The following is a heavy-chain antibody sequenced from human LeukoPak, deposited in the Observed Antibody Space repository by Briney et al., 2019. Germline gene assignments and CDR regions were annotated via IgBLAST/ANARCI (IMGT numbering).Heavy chain of an antibody. D-gene: IGHD6-6*01. CDR2: IIAIFGTA. CDR3: ARDMSSSSRPFTMDV. J-gene: IGHJ6*03. V-gene: IGHV1-69*05. Sequence: ASVKVSCKASGGTFSSYAISWVRQAPGQGLEWMGGIIAIFGTANYAQKFQGRVTITTDESTSTAYMELSSLRSEDTAVYYCARDMSSSSRPFTMDVWGKGTTVTVSS. CDR1: GGTFSSYA.